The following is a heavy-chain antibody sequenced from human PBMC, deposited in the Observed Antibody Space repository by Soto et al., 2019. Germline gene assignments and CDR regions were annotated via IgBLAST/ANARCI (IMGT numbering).Heavy chain of an antibody. V-gene: IGHV1-8*01. D-gene: IGHD6-13*01. CDR2: MNPNSGNT. J-gene: IGHJ5*02. CDR1: GYTFTSYD. CDR3: ARVHSSSRGAWFDP. Sequence: QVQLVQSGAEVKKPGASVKVSCKASGYTFTSYDINWVRQATGQGLEWMGWMNPNSGNTGYAQKFQGRVTMTRNTSINTAYMELSSLRSEDTAVYYCARVHSSSRGAWFDPWGQGTLVTVSS.